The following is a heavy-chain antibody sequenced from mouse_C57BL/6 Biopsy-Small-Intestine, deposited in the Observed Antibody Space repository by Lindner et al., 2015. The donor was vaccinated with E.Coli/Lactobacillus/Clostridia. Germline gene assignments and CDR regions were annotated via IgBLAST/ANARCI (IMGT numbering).Heavy chain of an antibody. CDR2: INPDNGLT. V-gene: IGHV1-84*02. J-gene: IGHJ4*01. CDR1: GYTFTDYY. CDR3: ARDPHYLYDY. D-gene: IGHD1-2*01. Sequence: SVKVSCKASGYTFTDYYIHWVRQAPGQGLEWMGWINPDNGLTNYAQNFQGRVTMTRDTSISTAYMELSRLRSDDTAVFFCARDPHYLYDYWGQGTLVSVSS.